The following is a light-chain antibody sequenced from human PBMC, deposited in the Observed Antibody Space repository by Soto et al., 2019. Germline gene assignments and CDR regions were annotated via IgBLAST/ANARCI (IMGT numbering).Light chain of an antibody. J-gene: IGLJ1*01. V-gene: IGLV1-40*01. CDR3: VSYTDTDTLV. CDR2: GNI. Sequence: QSVLTQPPSVSGAPGQRVTISCTGSSSNIGAGYDVHWYQQLPGTAPKLLIYGNINRPSGVPDRFSGSKSGNTASLTISGLQPDDEGDYFCVSYTDTDTLVFGTGTKVTVL. CDR1: SSNIGAGYD.